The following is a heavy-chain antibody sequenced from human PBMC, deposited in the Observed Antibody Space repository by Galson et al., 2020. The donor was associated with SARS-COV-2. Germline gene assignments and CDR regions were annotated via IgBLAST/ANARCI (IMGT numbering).Heavy chain of an antibody. CDR2: INPKSGGT. Sequence: ASVKVSCKASGYTFTDYYIHWVRQAPGQGLEWMGRINPKSGGTNYAQKFEGRVTMTRDTSITTAYMERSRLRADDTAVYYCARLRYYDVLTGYIVDVWGQGTMVTVSS. J-gene: IGHJ6*02. V-gene: IGHV1-2*06. CDR1: GYTFTDYY. CDR3: ARLRYYDVLTGYIVDV. D-gene: IGHD3-9*01.